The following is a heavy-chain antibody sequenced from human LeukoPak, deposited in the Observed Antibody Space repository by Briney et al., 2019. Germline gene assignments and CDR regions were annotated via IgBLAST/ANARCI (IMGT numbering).Heavy chain of an antibody. V-gene: IGHV1-58*02. CDR2: IGVGSGNT. CDR1: GFTFTSSA. Sequence: SVKVSCKAAGFTFTSSAMQWVRQARGQRLEWIGWIGVGSGNTNYAQKFQERVTITRDMSTSTAYMELSSLRSEGTAMYYCAADRGTMVRGVIHYYYGMDVWGQGTTVTVSS. D-gene: IGHD3-10*01. CDR3: AADRGTMVRGVIHYYYGMDV. J-gene: IGHJ6*02.